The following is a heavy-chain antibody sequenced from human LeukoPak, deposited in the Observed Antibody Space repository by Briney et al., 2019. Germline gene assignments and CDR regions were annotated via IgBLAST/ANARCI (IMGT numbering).Heavy chain of an antibody. D-gene: IGHD4-23*01. CDR3: ARDDYFNIGGYSGLDC. CDR2: IYYSGST. CDR1: GGSLSSGSYY. Sequence: SETLSLTCTVSGGSLSSGSYYWSWIRQPPGKGLEWIAYIYYSGSTNYNPSLKSRVTISVDTSKNQFSLKLSSVTAADTVVYYCARDDYFNIGGYSGLDCWGQGTLVTVSS. J-gene: IGHJ4*02. V-gene: IGHV4-61*01.